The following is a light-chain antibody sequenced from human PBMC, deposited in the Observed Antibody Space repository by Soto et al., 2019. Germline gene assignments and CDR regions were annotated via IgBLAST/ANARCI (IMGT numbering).Light chain of an antibody. CDR2: DDS. CDR1: NIGSKS. CDR3: QVWDSSSDHVV. J-gene: IGLJ2*01. Sequence: SYELTQPPSVSVGPGQTARITCGGKNIGSKSVHWYQQKPGQAPVLVVYDDSDRPSGIPERFSGSNSGNTATLTISRVEAGDEADYYCQVWDSSSDHVVFGGGTKLTVL. V-gene: IGLV3-21*02.